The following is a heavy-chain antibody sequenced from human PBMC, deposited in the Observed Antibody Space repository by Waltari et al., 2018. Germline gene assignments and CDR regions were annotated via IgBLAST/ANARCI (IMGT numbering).Heavy chain of an antibody. J-gene: IGHJ5*02. CDR2: VGPKDGET. CDR3: SRSGSDDWFDP. CDR1: GYTFTDYY. Sequence: EVQLLQSGAEVNKPGATVKLSCKSSGYTFTDYYIHWVKQTPGKGLEWMGRVGPKDGETIYAEKFQDRVTISADTSTDTVYMIMNGLRFDDTALYFCSRSGSDDWFDPWGRGTPVTVVS. V-gene: IGHV1-69-2*01. D-gene: IGHD2-15*01.